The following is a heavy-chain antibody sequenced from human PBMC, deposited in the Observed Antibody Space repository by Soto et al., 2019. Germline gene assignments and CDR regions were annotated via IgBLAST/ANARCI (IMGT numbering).Heavy chain of an antibody. CDR1: GASISNYY. Sequence: PSETLSLTCAVSGASISNYYWSWIRQPPGKELEWIGHISYSGYPDYNPSLNGRVTISADTSNNQFSLKLTSVTAADTAVYYCARRVRSTGLLGYWGQGALVTVSS. V-gene: IGHV4-59*08. CDR3: ARRVRSTGLLGY. CDR2: ISYSGYP. J-gene: IGHJ4*02. D-gene: IGHD4-4*01.